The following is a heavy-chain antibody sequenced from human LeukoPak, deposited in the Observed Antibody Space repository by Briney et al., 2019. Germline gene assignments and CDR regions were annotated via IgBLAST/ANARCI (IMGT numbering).Heavy chain of an antibody. CDR1: GGTFSSYA. V-gene: IGHV1-69*13. J-gene: IGHJ4*02. Sequence: SVKVSCKASGGTFSSYAISWVRQAPGQGLEWMGGIIPIFGTANYAQKFQGRVTITADESTSTAYMELSSLRSEDTAVYYCATTCYNILTGLSWGQGTLVTVSS. D-gene: IGHD3-9*01. CDR3: ATTCYNILTGLS. CDR2: IIPIFGTA.